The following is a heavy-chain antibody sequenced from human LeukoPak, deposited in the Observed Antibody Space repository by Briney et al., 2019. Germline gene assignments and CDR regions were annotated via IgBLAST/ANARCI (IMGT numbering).Heavy chain of an antibody. D-gene: IGHD5-24*01. CDR2: FYNSGGA. CDR1: GGAITSHY. Sequence: SETLSLTCSISGGAITSHYWTWIRQPPGKGLEWIGHFYNSGGAKYNSSLKSRVAISVDTSKNQFFLSLSSLTAADTAVYYCARSRDAYNFYWFDSWGQGTRVTVSS. J-gene: IGHJ5*01. CDR3: ARSRDAYNFYWFDS. V-gene: IGHV4-4*07.